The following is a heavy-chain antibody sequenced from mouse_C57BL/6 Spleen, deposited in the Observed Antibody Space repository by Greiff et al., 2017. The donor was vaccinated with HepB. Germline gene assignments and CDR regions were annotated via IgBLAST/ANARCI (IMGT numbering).Heavy chain of an antibody. V-gene: IGHV5-17*01. CDR3: ARKNYYGRSYYAMDY. D-gene: IGHD1-1*01. Sequence: EVQLVESGGGLVKPGGSLKLSCAASGFTFSDYGMHWVRQAPEKGLEWVAYISSGSSTIYYADTVKGRFTISRDNAKNTLFLQMTSLRSEDTAMYYCARKNYYGRSYYAMDYWGQGTSVTVSS. CDR2: ISSGSSTI. J-gene: IGHJ4*01. CDR1: GFTFSDYG.